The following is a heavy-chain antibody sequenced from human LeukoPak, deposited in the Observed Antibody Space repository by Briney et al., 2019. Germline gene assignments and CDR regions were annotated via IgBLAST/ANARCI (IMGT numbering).Heavy chain of an antibody. CDR1: GDSVSSNNAA. J-gene: IGHJ4*02. Sequence: SQTLSLTCAISGDSVSSNNAAWNWIRQSPSRGLEWLGRTYYRSKWYNDYAISAKSRITINPDTSKNQVSLQVKSVTPEDTAVYYCSRGARGSSGYLAYWGQGTLVTVSS. CDR2: TYYRSKWYN. D-gene: IGHD3-22*01. V-gene: IGHV6-1*01. CDR3: SRGARGSSGYLAY.